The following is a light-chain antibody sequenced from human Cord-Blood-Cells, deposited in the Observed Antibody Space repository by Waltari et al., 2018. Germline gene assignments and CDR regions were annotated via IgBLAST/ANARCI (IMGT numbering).Light chain of an antibody. CDR2: AAS. CDR1: QSISSY. CDR3: QQSYSTPYT. Sequence: DIQMTQSPSSLSVSVGDRVTITCRASQSISSYLNWYQQKPGKAPKLLIYAASSLQSGVPSRFSGSGSGTDVTLTISSLQPEDFATYYCQQSYSTPYTFGQGTKLEIK. V-gene: IGKV1-39*01. J-gene: IGKJ2*01.